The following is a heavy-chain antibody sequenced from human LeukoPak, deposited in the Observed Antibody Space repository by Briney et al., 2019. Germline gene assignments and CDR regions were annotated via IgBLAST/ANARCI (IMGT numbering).Heavy chain of an antibody. CDR3: AKDVLGYCSGGSCYYFDY. D-gene: IGHD2-15*01. V-gene: IGHV3-23*01. J-gene: IGHJ4*02. Sequence: PGGSLRLSCAASGFTFSSYSMNWVRQAPGKGLEWVSAISGSGGSTYYADSVKGRFTISRDNSKNTLYLQMNSLRAEDTAVYYCAKDVLGYCSGGSCYYFDYWGQGTLVTVSS. CDR2: ISGSGGST. CDR1: GFTFSSYS.